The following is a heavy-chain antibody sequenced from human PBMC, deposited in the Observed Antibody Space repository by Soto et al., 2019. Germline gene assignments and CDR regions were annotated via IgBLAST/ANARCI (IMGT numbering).Heavy chain of an antibody. Sequence: SQTLSLTGAISGYSVSSNSAASNSIRHSPSRGLEWLGRTYYRSKWYNDYAVSVKSRITISPDTSKNQFSLQLNSVTPEDTAVYYCARDSTPTIAALVYYYYYGMDVWGQGTTVTVSS. CDR1: GYSVSSNSAA. J-gene: IGHJ6*02. V-gene: IGHV6-1*01. D-gene: IGHD6-6*01. CDR2: TYYRSKWYN. CDR3: ARDSTPTIAALVYYYYYGMDV.